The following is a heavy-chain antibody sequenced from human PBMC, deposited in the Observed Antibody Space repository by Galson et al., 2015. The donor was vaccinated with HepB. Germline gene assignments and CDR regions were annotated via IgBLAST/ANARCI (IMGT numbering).Heavy chain of an antibody. J-gene: IGHJ4*02. CDR1: GFSLSTSGVG. CDR2: IYWDDDK. D-gene: IGHD3-3*01. CDR3: AHRRGYDFWSGWFDY. V-gene: IGHV2-5*02. Sequence: PALVKPTQTLTLTCTFSGFSLSTSGVGVGWIRQPPGKALEWLALIYWDDDKRYSPSLKSRLTITKDTSKNQVVLTMTNMDPVDTATYYCAHRRGYDFWSGWFDYWGQGTLVTVSS.